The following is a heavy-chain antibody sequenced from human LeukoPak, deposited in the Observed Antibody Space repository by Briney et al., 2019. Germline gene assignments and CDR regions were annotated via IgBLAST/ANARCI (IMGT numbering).Heavy chain of an antibody. D-gene: IGHD3-22*01. CDR1: GFTFSSYA. Sequence: GGSLRLSCSAPGFTFSSYAMHWVRQAPGKGLEYVSAINSNGGTTYYSDSVKGRFTISRDNSKNTLYLQMSSLRAEDTAVYYCVKMGTYYYDSSGSNYWGQGTLVTVSS. CDR3: VKMGTYYYDSSGSNY. V-gene: IGHV3-64D*08. CDR2: INSNGGTT. J-gene: IGHJ4*02.